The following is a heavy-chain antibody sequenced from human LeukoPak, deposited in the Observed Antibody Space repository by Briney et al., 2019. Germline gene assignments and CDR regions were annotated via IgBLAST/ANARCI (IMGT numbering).Heavy chain of an antibody. V-gene: IGHV3-74*01. CDR3: ARDLGQYYDTSDNWFDP. Sequence: GGSLRLSCAASGFTFSNYWMHWDRQAPGKGLMWVSRINSDGINTSYADSVKGRFTISRDNAKNTLNLQMNSLRAEDTAVYYCARDLGQYYDTSDNWFDPWGQGTLVTVSS. CDR1: GFTFSNYW. J-gene: IGHJ5*02. D-gene: IGHD3-22*01. CDR2: INSDGINT.